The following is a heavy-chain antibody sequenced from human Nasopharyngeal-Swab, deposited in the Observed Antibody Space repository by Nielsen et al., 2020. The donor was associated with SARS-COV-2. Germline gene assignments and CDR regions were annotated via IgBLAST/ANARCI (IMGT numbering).Heavy chain of an antibody. V-gene: IGHV3-23*01. Sequence: GASLRLSCAASGFTFSPYAMSWVRQAPGKGLERVSAISGSGGSTYYADSVKGRFTISRDNSKNTLYLQMNSLRAEDTAVYYCAKDKQMATIAFDYWGQGTLVTVSS. J-gene: IGHJ4*02. CDR3: AKDKQMATIAFDY. CDR1: GFTFSPYA. CDR2: ISGSGGST. D-gene: IGHD5-24*01.